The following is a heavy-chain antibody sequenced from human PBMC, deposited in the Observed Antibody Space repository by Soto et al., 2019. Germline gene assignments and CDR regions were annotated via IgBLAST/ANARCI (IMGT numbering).Heavy chain of an antibody. D-gene: IGHD3-3*01. V-gene: IGHV4-38-2*02. CDR3: ARDGFLEWLLYGEVSANWFDP. J-gene: IGHJ5*02. CDR2: IYHSGST. Sequence: PSETLSLTCAVSGYSISSGYYWGWIRQPPGKGLEWIGSIYHSGSTYYNPSLKSRVTISVDTSKNQFSLKLSSVTAADTAVYYCARDGFLEWLLYGEVSANWFDPWGQGTLVTVS. CDR1: GYSISSGYY.